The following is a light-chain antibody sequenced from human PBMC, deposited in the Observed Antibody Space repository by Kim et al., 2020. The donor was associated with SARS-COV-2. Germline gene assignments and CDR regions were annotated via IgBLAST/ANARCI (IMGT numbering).Light chain of an antibody. CDR2: GAS. CDR1: QSVSHN. CDR3: LQYNNWPRT. V-gene: IGKV3-15*01. J-gene: IGKJ1*01. Sequence: VAPGERATLSCRASQSVSHNLAWYQQKRGQTPRLLISGASARATGVPDRFSGGGSGTEFTLTISSLQSEDFAVYYCLQYNNWPRTFGQGTKVDIK.